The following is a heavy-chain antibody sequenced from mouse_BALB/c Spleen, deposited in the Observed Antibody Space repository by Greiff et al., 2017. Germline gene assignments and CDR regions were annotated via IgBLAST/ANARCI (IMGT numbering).Heavy chain of an antibody. V-gene: IGHV5-17*02. Sequence: EVKLMESGGGLVQPGGSRKLSCAASGFTFSSFGMHWVRQAPEKGLEWVAYISSGSSTIYYADTVKGRFTISRDNPKNTLFLQMTSLRSEDTAMYYCASFSMITAGAMDYWGQGTSVTVSS. CDR2: ISSGSSTI. D-gene: IGHD2-4*01. J-gene: IGHJ4*01. CDR3: ASFSMITAGAMDY. CDR1: GFTFSSFG.